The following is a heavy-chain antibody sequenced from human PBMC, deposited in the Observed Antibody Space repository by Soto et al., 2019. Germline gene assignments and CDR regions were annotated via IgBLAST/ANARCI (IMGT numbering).Heavy chain of an antibody. J-gene: IGHJ4*02. CDR3: ARVKYQLLKYYFDY. D-gene: IGHD2-2*01. V-gene: IGHV1-69*04. Sequence: ASVKVSCKASGGTFSSYPISWVRQAPGQGLEWMGRIIPVLGIANYAQKFQGRVTITADTSTSTAYMELRSLRSDDTAVYYCARVKYQLLKYYFDYWGQGTLVTVSS. CDR2: IIPVLGIA. CDR1: GGTFSSYP.